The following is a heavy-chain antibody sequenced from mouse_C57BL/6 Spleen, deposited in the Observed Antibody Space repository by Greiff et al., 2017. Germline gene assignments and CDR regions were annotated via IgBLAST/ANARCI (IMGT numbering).Heavy chain of an antibody. CDR1: GYTFTSYT. D-gene: IGHD2-3*01. CDR2: INPSSGYT. CDR3: ERRIYDGYDYAMDY. Sequence: QVQLKESGAELARPGASVKMSCKASGYTFTSYTMHWVKQRPGQGLEWIGYINPSSGYTKYNQKFKDKATLTADKSSSTAYMQLSSLTSEDSAVYYCERRIYDGYDYAMDYWGQGTSVTVSS. J-gene: IGHJ4*01. V-gene: IGHV1-4*01.